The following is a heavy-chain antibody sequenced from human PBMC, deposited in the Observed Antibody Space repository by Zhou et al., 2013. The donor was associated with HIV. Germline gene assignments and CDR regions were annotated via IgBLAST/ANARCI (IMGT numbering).Heavy chain of an antibody. CDR2: IIPIFGTS. V-gene: IGHV1-69*05. J-gene: IGHJ5*02. CDR3: ATDIRGYNMVAGWFDP. CDR1: GGTFRSHG. Sequence: QVQLVQSGAEVKKPGSSVKVSCKASGGTFRSHGISWVRQAPGQGLEWMGGIIPIFGTSDYAQKFQGRVTLSTDESTSTAYMELRSLRSDDTAVYYCATDIRGYNMVAGWFDPWGQGTLVTVSS. D-gene: IGHD5-18*01.